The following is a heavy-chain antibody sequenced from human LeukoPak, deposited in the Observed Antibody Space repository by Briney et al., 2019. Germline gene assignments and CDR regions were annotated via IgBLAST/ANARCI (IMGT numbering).Heavy chain of an antibody. CDR3: ARGRNYENYYYYYGMDV. CDR1: GYTFTGYY. J-gene: IGHJ6*02. CDR2: INPNSGGT. Sequence: ASVKVSCKASGYTFTGYYMHWVRQAPGQGLEWMGWINPNSGGTNYAQKFQGRVTMTRDTSISTAYMELSRLRSDDTAVYYCARGRNYENYYYYYGMDVWGQGTTVTVSS. D-gene: IGHD1-7*01. V-gene: IGHV1-2*02.